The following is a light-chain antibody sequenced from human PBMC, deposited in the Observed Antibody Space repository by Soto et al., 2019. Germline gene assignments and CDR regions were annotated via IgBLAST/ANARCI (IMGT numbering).Light chain of an antibody. J-gene: IGLJ1*01. CDR3: RSYTSSSTLYV. V-gene: IGLV2-14*01. Sequence: QSALTQPASVSGSPGQSITISCTGTSSDVGGYNYVSWYQQHPGKAPKLMIYEVSNRPSGVSNRFSGSKSGNTASLTISGLQDEDEADYYCRSYTSSSTLYVFGTGTKLTVL. CDR1: SSDVGGYNY. CDR2: EVS.